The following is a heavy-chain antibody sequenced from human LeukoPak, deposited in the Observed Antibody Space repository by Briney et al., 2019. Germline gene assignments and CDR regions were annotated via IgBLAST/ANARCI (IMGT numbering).Heavy chain of an antibody. V-gene: IGHV3-7*03. CDR3: ARDPGAFPYFFDN. CDR1: GFTFSTYW. D-gene: IGHD4/OR15-4a*01. CDR2: IKHDGSEN. J-gene: IGHJ4*02. Sequence: PGGSLRLSCAGSGFTFSTYWMSWVRQAPGKGLEWVASIKHDGSENYYVDSVKGRFTISRDNSKNTLYLQMHSLRVEDTAVYFCARDPGAFPYFFDNWGQGTLVTVSS.